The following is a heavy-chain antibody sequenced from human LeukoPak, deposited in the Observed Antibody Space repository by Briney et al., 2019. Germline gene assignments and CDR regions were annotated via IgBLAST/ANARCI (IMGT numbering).Heavy chain of an antibody. Sequence: GGSRGLSWPPSGSTFGSYAMGWVRHAPGKGLEWVSAISGSSGNTYYADSVKGRFTISRDNSKNTLYLQMNSLRAEDTAVYFCAKRDYWGQGTLVTVSS. CDR1: GSTFGSYA. V-gene: IGHV3-23*01. J-gene: IGHJ4*02. CDR3: AKRDY. CDR2: ISGSSGNT.